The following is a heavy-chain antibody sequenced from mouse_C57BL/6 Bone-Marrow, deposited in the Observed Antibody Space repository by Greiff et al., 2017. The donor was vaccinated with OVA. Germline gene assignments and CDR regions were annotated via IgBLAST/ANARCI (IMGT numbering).Heavy chain of an antibody. Sequence: EVNVVESGGGLVKPGGSLKLSCAASGFTFSSYAMSWVRQTPEKRLEWVATISDGGSYTYYPDNVKGRFTISRDNAKNNLYLQMSHLKSEDTAMYYCARDRGRSYVFFAYWGQGTLVTVSA. CDR1: GFTFSSYA. D-gene: IGHD1-1*01. CDR2: ISDGGSYT. CDR3: ARDRGRSYVFFAY. V-gene: IGHV5-4*01. J-gene: IGHJ3*01.